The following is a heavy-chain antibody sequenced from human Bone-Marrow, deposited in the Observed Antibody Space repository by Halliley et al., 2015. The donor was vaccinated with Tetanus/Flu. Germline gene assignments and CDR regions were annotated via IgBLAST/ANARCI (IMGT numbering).Heavy chain of an antibody. CDR3: ASRFSD. V-gene: IGHV3-48*02. CDR2: IDISNGVP. Sequence: APGKGLEWLSDIDISNGVPYWADSVKGRFTISRDSAKNPLYLQMSSLRDGDTALYYCASRFSDWGRGTLVTVSS. J-gene: IGHJ4*02. D-gene: IGHD3-3*01.